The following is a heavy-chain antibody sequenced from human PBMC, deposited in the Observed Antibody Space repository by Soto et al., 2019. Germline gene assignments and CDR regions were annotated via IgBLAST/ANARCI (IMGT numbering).Heavy chain of an antibody. CDR3: AKDGYSSSWYSPYYYYGMDV. CDR2: ISYDGSNK. V-gene: IGHV3-30*18. J-gene: IGHJ6*02. Sequence: QVQLVESGGGVVQPGRSLRLSCAASGFTFSSYGMHWVRQAPGKGLEWVAVISYDGSNKYYADSVKGRFTISRDNSKNTLYLQMNSLRAEDTAVYYCAKDGYSSSWYSPYYYYGMDVWGQPTTVTVSS. D-gene: IGHD6-13*01. CDR1: GFTFSSYG.